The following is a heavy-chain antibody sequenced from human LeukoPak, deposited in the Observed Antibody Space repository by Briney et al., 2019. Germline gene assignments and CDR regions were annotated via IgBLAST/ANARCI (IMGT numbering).Heavy chain of an antibody. J-gene: IGHJ4*02. CDR2: ISYDGSNK. Sequence: GGSLRLSCAASGFTFSSYAMHWVRQAPGKGLEWVAVISYDGSNKYYADSVKGRFTTSRDNSKNTLYLQMNSLRAEDTAVYYCARATGYDFWSAFDYWGQGTLVTVSS. D-gene: IGHD3-3*01. V-gene: IGHV3-30-3*01. CDR3: ARATGYDFWSAFDY. CDR1: GFTFSSYA.